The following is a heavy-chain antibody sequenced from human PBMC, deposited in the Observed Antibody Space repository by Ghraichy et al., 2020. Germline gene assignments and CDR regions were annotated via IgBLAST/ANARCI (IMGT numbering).Heavy chain of an antibody. J-gene: IGHJ2*01. CDR2: ITGSSITI. V-gene: IGHV3-48*01. CDR1: GFSFSDYS. D-gene: IGHD6-13*01. CDR3: ARLPLPHRAAVGDWYFDL. Sequence: GGSLRLSCEGSGFSFSDYSMIWVRLTPRKALEWVSYITGSSITIFYTDSVKGRFTISRDNAKNSLYLQMNSLRAEDTAVYYCARLPLPHRAAVGDWYFDLWGRGPIVTVCS.